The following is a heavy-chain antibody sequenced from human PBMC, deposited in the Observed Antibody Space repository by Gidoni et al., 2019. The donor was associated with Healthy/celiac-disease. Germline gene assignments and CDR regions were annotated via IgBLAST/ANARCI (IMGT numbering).Heavy chain of an antibody. V-gene: IGHV4-30-4*01. CDR2: IYYSGST. Sequence: QVQLQESGPGLVKPSQTLSLTCTVPGGSISSGDYYWSWIRQPPGKGLEWIGYIYYSGSTYYNPSLKSRVTISVDTSKNQFSLKLSSVTAADTAVYYCARVSGGDSSGYYYAEGGAFDIWGQGTMVTVSS. CDR3: ARVSGGDSSGYYYAEGGAFDI. CDR1: GGSISSGDYY. D-gene: IGHD3-22*01. J-gene: IGHJ3*02.